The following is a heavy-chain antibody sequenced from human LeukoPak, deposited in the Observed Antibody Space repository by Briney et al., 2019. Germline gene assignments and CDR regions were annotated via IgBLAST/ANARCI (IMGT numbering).Heavy chain of an antibody. CDR1: GFILTDYG. D-gene: IGHD4-17*01. V-gene: IGHV3-30*18. Sequence: PGGSLRLSCAASGFILTDYGMHWVRQAPGKGLDWVAFMSYDGGNKYYADSVKGRFTISRDNSKNTLYLQMNTLRTEDTAVYYCAKVGRNYGGYNGWFDPWGQGTLVTVSS. CDR3: AKVGRNYGGYNGWFDP. J-gene: IGHJ5*02. CDR2: MSYDGGNK.